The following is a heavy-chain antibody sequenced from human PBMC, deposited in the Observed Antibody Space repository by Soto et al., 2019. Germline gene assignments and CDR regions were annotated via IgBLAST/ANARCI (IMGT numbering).Heavy chain of an antibody. CDR1: GYTFTSYG. CDR3: ARDHYYDYWSTYYGSAPGYYYYMDV. D-gene: IGHD3-3*01. Sequence: ASVKVSCKASGYTFTSYGISWVRQAPGQGLEWMGWISAYNGNTNYAQKLQGRVTMTTDTSTSTAYMELRSLRSDDTAVYYCARDHYYDYWSTYYGSAPGYYYYMDVWGKGTTVTVSS. J-gene: IGHJ6*03. V-gene: IGHV1-18*01. CDR2: ISAYNGNT.